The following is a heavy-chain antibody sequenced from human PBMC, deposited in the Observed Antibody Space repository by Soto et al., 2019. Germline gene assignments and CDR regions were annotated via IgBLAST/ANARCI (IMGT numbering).Heavy chain of an antibody. D-gene: IGHD3-10*01. CDR3: ARPQITMVRGIIKGIAFDF. J-gene: IGHJ3*01. Sequence: PSETLSLTCTVSGGSISSSNSYWGWLRQPPGKGLEWIGYIYYSGSTNYNPSLKSRVTISVDTSKNQFSLKLSSVTAADTAVYYCARPQITMVRGIIKGIAFDFWGQGTMVTVSS. V-gene: IGHV4-61*05. CDR2: IYYSGST. CDR1: GGSISSSNSY.